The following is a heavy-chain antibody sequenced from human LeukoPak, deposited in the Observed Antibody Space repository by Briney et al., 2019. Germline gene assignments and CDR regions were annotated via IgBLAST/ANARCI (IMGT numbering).Heavy chain of an antibody. J-gene: IGHJ4*02. Sequence: PGGPLTLSCAASGFTFSRYEWNWVRQPPGKGLEWLSYISTTDTTKYYAESVKGRFTISRDNAKNSLFLQMNSLRAEDTALYYCARETLNCGGDCLDYWGQGTLVTVSS. CDR3: ARETLNCGGDCLDY. CDR2: ISTTDTTK. CDR1: GFTFSRYE. D-gene: IGHD2-21*02. V-gene: IGHV3-48*03.